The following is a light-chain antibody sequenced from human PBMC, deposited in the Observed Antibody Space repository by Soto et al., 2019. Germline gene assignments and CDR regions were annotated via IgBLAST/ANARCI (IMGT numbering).Light chain of an antibody. CDR2: DAS. CDR1: QSVSRY. J-gene: IGKJ1*01. Sequence: EIVLTQSPATLSLSPGERATLSCRASQSVSRYLAWYQHKPGQAPRLLIYDASKRATGIPARFSGSGSGTDFTHTISSLEPEDFAVYYCQQRSNWPPTWTFGQGTRVEIK. V-gene: IGKV3-11*01. CDR3: QQRSNWPPTWT.